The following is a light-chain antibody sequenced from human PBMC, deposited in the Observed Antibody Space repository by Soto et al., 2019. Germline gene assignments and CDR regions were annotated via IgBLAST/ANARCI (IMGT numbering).Light chain of an antibody. CDR2: DAS. CDR1: HYINTW. CDR3: QQYNSYSRT. J-gene: IGKJ1*01. Sequence: DIQITQSPSTLSASIGDRVTITCRASHYINTWLAWYQQKPGKAPKLLIYDASSLQGGVPSRFSGSGSGTEFTLTISSMQPDAFATYYCQQYNSYSRTFGQGTKVDIK. V-gene: IGKV1-5*01.